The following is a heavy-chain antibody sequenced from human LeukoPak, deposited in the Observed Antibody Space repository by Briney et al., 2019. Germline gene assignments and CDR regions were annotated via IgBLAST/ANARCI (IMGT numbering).Heavy chain of an antibody. CDR2: INPNSGGT. CDR1: GYTFTGYY. D-gene: IGHD3-10*01. V-gene: IGHV1-2*04. Sequence: SSVKVSCKASGYTFTGYYMHWVRQAPGQGLEWMGWINPNSGGTNYAQKFQGWVTMTRDTSISTACMELSRLRSDDTAVYYCARDSHYYGSGSRPLYYYYGMDVWGKGTTVTVSS. CDR3: ARDSHYYGSGSRPLYYYYGMDV. J-gene: IGHJ6*04.